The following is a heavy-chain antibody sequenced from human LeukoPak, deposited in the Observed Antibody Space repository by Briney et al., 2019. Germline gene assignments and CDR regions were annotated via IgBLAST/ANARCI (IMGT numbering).Heavy chain of an antibody. CDR1: GGSFSGYY. J-gene: IGHJ4*02. Sequence: PSGTLSLSPADHGGSFSGYYWSWVRQPPRKGLKWIGESNHSGSTNYNPSVKSRFTISVDTSKNQFYLKLSSVTAADTAVYYCARTRKLSGYPPAGYWGQGTLVTVSS. CDR2: SNHSGST. D-gene: IGHD3-22*01. CDR3: ARTRKLSGYPPAGY. V-gene: IGHV4-34*01.